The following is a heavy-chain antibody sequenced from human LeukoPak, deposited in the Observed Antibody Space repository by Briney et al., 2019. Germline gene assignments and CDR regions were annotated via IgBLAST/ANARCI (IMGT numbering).Heavy chain of an antibody. V-gene: IGHV3-74*03. CDR3: GRRRGMGSLDY. CDR1: GFTFSNYW. J-gene: IGHJ4*02. D-gene: IGHD2-8*01. Sequence: GGSLRLSCAASGFTFSNYWIHWVRQAPGKGLVWVSRIDNAGSITTYADSVKGRFTISRDNAENTLYLQMNSLRVEDTAVYYCGRRRGMGSLDYWGQGTLVTVSS. CDR2: IDNAGSIT.